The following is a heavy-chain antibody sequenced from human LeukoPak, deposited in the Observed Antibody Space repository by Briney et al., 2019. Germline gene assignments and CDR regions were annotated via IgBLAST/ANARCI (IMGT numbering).Heavy chain of an antibody. J-gene: IGHJ4*02. V-gene: IGHV4-4*07. D-gene: IGHD1-14*01. Sequence: SETLSLTRTVSGGSTSNYFCTWIRQSAGKGLEWIGRIHTSRNTNYNPPLKSRVSMSVDTSNNQFSLKLSSVIAADTAVYYCARDPEGHGKYFDYWGQGALVTVSS. CDR3: ARDPEGHGKYFDY. CDR1: GGSTSNYF. CDR2: IHTSRNT.